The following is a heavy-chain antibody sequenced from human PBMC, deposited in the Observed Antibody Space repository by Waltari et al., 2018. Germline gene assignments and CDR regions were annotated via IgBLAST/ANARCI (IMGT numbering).Heavy chain of an antibody. D-gene: IGHD3-16*01. J-gene: IGHJ4*02. CDR3: ARSGVTFGGVNGYNFDY. CDR2: IYYRGST. CDR1: GGSISSSSYY. V-gene: IGHV4-39*01. Sequence: QLQLQESGPGLVKPSETLSLTCTVSGGSISSSSYYWGWIRPPPGKGLEWIGSIYYRGSTYYNPSHKSRVTISVDTSKNQFSLKLSSVTAADTAVYYCARSGVTFGGVNGYNFDYWGQGTLVTVSS.